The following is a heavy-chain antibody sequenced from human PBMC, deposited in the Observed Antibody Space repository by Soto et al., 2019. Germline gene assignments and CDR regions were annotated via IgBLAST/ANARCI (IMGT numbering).Heavy chain of an antibody. CDR2: ISYDGSNK. D-gene: IGHD4-17*01. J-gene: IGHJ6*02. Sequence: TGGSLRLSCAASGFTFSSYAMHWVRQAPGKGLEWVAVISYDGSNKYYADSVKGRFTISRDNSKNTLYLQMNSLRAEDTAVYYCARDRYGDYSYYYYYGMDVWGQGTTVTVSS. CDR1: GFTFSSYA. CDR3: ARDRYGDYSYYYYYGMDV. V-gene: IGHV3-30-3*01.